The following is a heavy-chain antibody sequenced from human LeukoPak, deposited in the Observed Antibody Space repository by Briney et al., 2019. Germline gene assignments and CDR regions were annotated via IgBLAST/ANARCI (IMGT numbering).Heavy chain of an antibody. CDR3: ARGRDVVVVSTHYYFDY. J-gene: IGHJ4*02. CDR1: GGSISSSNW. D-gene: IGHD2-21*01. CDR2: IYHSGST. V-gene: IGHV4-4*02. Sequence: SETLSLTCAVSGGSISSSNWWSWVRQPPGKGLEWIGEIYHSGSTNYNPSLKSRVTISVDKSKNQFSLKLSSVTAADTAVYYCARGRDVVVVSTHYYFDYWGQGTLVTASS.